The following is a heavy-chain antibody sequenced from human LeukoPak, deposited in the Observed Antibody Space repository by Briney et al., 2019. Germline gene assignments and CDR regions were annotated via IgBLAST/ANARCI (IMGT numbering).Heavy chain of an antibody. CDR3: ARDSAAGSYYYYTDV. D-gene: IGHD1-1*01. V-gene: IGHV4-59*01. Sequence: SETLSLTCTVSGASINNYYWSWIRQSPEKGLEWIGYISHSGSTHYNPSLKGRITISVDTSKIHFSLNLTSVTAADTAVYYCARDSAAGSYYYYTDVWGKGTTVTISS. CDR1: GASINNYY. J-gene: IGHJ6*03. CDR2: ISHSGST.